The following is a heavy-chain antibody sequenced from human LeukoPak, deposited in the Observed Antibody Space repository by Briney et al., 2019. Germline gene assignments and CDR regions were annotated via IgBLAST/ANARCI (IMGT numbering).Heavy chain of an antibody. CDR1: GESVSGNSVT. CDR3: ARRLTQYDCFDP. J-gene: IGHJ5*02. D-gene: IGHD2-2*01. V-gene: IGHV6-1*01. Sequence: SQTLSLTCAISGESVSGNSVTWDWIRQSQSRGLEWLGRTYYSSTWYNDYAVSVRGRITVNPDTSKNQFSLHLNSVTPEDTAVYYCARRLTQYDCFDPWGQGILVSVSS. CDR2: TYYSSTWYN.